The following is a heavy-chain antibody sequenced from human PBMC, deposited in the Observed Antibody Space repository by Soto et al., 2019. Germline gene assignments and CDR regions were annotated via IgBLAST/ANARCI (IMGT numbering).Heavy chain of an antibody. J-gene: IGHJ3*02. CDR2: IYYSGST. CDR1: GGSISSYY. CDR3: ARPYTRRSVDAFDI. Sequence: SETLSLTCTVSGGSISSYYWSWIRQPPGKGLEWIGYIYYSGSTNYNPSLKSRVTISVDTSKNQFSLKLSSVTAADTAVYYCARPYTRRSVDAFDIWGQGTMVTVSS. D-gene: IGHD3-10*01. V-gene: IGHV4-59*01.